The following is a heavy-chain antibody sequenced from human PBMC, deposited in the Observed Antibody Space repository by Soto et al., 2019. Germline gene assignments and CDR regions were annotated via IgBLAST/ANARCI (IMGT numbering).Heavy chain of an antibody. CDR1: GGSFSGYY. Sequence: PSETLSLTCAVYGGSFSGYYWSWIRQPPGKGLEWIGAITHSGSTNYNPSLNSRVTMSVDTSKNQFSLKLSSLTAADTAVYYCSRRYSFGSGKYGVDVWGQGTMVTVSS. CDR2: ITHSGST. CDR3: SRRYSFGSGKYGVDV. J-gene: IGHJ6*02. D-gene: IGHD3-10*01. V-gene: IGHV4-34*01.